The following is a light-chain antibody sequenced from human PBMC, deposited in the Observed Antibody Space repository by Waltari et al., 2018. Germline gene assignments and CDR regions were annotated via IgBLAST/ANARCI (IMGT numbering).Light chain of an antibody. CDR3: QQYGSTLIT. V-gene: IGKV3-20*01. CDR2: AAS. CDR1: QSVSSSY. J-gene: IGKJ5*01. Sequence: EIVLTQSPGTLSLSLGERVTLSCRASQSVSSSYLAWYQQKPGQAPRLLIYAASNSATGIPDRFSGRGSGTGFTLTISSLEPEDSAVYYCQQYGSTLITFGQGTRLEIK.